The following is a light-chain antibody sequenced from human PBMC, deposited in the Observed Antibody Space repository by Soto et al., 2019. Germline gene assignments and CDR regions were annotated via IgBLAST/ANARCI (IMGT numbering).Light chain of an antibody. Sequence: DIQMTQSPSTLSASVGDSVTITCRASQSIGSWLAWYQHKPGKAPKLLIFDAFSLESGVPSRFSGSGSATEFTLTISSLQPDDFATYYCQRYNTYSRTFGQGTNVEIK. CDR3: QRYNTYSRT. CDR1: QSIGSW. V-gene: IGKV1-5*01. J-gene: IGKJ1*01. CDR2: DAF.